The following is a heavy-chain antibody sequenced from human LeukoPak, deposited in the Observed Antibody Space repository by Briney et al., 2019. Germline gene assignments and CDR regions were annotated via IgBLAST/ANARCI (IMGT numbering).Heavy chain of an antibody. V-gene: IGHV4-38-2*02. CDR3: ARRSSYEDFDY. CDR1: GYSITGGHY. CDR2: IYHSGIT. Sequence: SETLSLTCTVSGYSITGGHYWGWIRQPPGKGLEWIGIIYHSGITYYNPSLKSRVTLSVDTSKNQFSLKLSSVTAADTAVYYCARRSSYEDFDYWGQGTLVTVSS. D-gene: IGHD5-18*01. J-gene: IGHJ4*02.